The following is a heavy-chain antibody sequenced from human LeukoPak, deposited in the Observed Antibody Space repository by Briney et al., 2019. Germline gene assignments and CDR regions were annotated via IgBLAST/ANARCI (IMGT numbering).Heavy chain of an antibody. J-gene: IGHJ6*03. CDR1: GFTFSNYA. D-gene: IGHD4/OR15-4a*01. V-gene: IGHV3-21*01. CDR3: ARGGAYYYYMDV. Sequence: GGSLRLSCAASGFTFSNYAMSWVRQAPGKGLEWVSSISSSSSYIYYADSLKGRFTISRDNAKNSLYLQMNSLRAEDTAVYYCARGGAYYYYMDVWGKGTTVTVSS. CDR2: ISSSSSYI.